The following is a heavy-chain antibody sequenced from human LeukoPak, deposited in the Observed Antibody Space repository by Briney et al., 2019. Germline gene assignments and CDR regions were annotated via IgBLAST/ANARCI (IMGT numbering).Heavy chain of an antibody. J-gene: IGHJ4*02. V-gene: IGHV4-4*07. Sequence: SETLSLTCTVSGGSISNYHWSWIRQPAGKGLEWIGQIHTSGSTNYNPPLQSRVTMSIDTTEDQVSLTIRSVTAADTAFYYCARRDISSGWSFDYWGQGTLVTVSS. D-gene: IGHD6-19*01. CDR3: ARRDISSGWSFDY. CDR2: IHTSGST. CDR1: GGSISNYH.